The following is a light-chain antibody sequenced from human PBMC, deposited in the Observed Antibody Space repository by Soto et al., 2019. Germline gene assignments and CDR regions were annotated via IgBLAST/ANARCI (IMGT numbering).Light chain of an antibody. CDR3: CSDAGTCIWV. V-gene: IGLV2-11*01. Sequence: QSALTQPRSVSGSPGQSITISCTATSSDVGDYNYVSWYQQHPGKVPKLMIYDVSKRPSGVPDRFSGSKSGNTASLTISGLQAEDEADYYCCSDAGTCIWVFGGGTKVTVL. CDR2: DVS. CDR1: SSDVGDYNY. J-gene: IGLJ3*02.